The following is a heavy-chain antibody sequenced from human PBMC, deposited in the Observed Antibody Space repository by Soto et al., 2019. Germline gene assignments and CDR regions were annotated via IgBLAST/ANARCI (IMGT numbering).Heavy chain of an antibody. J-gene: IGHJ6*02. CDR1: GFTVSSNY. Sequence: GGSLRLSCAASGFTVSSNYMSWVRQAPGKGLDWVALISYDGGNTYYADSEKGRFTISRDNSKNTVNLQMNNLRPEDTAVYYCAKAGYSNNYYYGMDVWGRGTAVTVSS. D-gene: IGHD5-12*01. V-gene: IGHV3-30*18. CDR2: ISYDGGNT. CDR3: AKAGYSNNYYYGMDV.